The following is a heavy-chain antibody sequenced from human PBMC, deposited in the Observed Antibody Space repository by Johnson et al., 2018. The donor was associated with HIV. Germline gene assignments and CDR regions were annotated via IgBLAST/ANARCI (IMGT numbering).Heavy chain of an antibody. Sequence: EVQLVESGGGLVQPGGSLRLSCAASGFTFGTYWMSWVRQAPGKGLEWVTNIKEDGSEKYYVDSVRGRFTISRDNVKNSLYLQMNSLRVDDTAVYYCARSVSLVRGALDIWGQGTMVTVSS. V-gene: IGHV3-7*05. CDR1: GFTFGTYW. J-gene: IGHJ3*02. CDR3: ARSVSLVRGALDI. CDR2: IKEDGSEK. D-gene: IGHD2/OR15-2a*01.